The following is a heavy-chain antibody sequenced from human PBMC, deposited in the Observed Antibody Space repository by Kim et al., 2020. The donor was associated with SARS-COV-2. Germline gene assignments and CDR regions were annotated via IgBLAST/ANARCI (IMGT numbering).Heavy chain of an antibody. CDR1: GFTFSSYA. CDR3: ARATSDNCSGGSCYSYYFDY. D-gene: IGHD2-15*01. Sequence: GGSLRLSCAASGFTFSSYAMHWVRQAPGKGLEYVSAISSNGGSTYYANSVKGRFTISRDNSKNTLYLQMGSLRAEDMAVYYCARATSDNCSGGSCYSYYFDYWGQGTLVTVPS. V-gene: IGHV3-64*01. CDR2: ISSNGGST. J-gene: IGHJ4*02.